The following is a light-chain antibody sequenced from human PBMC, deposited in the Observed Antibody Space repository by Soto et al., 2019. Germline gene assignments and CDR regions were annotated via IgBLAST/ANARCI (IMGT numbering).Light chain of an antibody. CDR2: GAS. Sequence: EIVLTQSPDTLSLSPGXRTTLSCRASQSVSSSYLAWYQQKPGQAPRLLIYGASSRATGIPDRFSGRGSGADFTLTISRLEPEDFAVYYCQQYGDSITFGGGTKV. CDR1: QSVSSSY. J-gene: IGKJ4*01. CDR3: QQYGDSIT. V-gene: IGKV3-20*01.